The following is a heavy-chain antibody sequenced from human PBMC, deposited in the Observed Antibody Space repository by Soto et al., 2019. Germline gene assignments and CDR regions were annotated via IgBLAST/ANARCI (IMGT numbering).Heavy chain of an antibody. CDR3: GLSYGMDV. Sequence: SETLSLTCTVSGGSLSGSTYYWSWIRQPPGKGLGWMGFTRYGGTPYHNPSIKRRATIAVQSSKNHSSLRRTSLTAADTAVYYCGLSYGMDVWGRGTMVTVSS. D-gene: IGHD3-16*01. CDR2: TRYGGTP. CDR1: GGSLSGSTYY. V-gene: IGHV4-31*06. J-gene: IGHJ6*02.